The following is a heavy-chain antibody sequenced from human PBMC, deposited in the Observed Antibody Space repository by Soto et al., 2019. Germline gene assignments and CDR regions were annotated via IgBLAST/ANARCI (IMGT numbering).Heavy chain of an antibody. Sequence: ASVKVSCKASGYTFTSYGISWVRQAPGQGLEWMGWISAYNGNTNYAQKLQGRVTMTTDTSTSTAYMELRSLRSDDTAVYYCARSSYYYESCGYPTPDYGMDVWGQGTTVTVSS. D-gene: IGHD3-22*01. CDR2: ISAYNGNT. J-gene: IGHJ6*02. CDR1: GYTFTSYG. V-gene: IGHV1-18*01. CDR3: ARSSYYYESCGYPTPDYGMDV.